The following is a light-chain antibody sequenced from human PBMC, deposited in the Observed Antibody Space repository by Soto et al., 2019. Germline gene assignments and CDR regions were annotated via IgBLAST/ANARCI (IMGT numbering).Light chain of an antibody. J-gene: IGKJ2*01. Sequence: EIVLTQSPGTLSLSPGERATLSCRASQSVSSSYLAWYQQKPGQAPRLLIYGASSRATGIPDRFSGSGSGTDFTLTISRLEPEYFAVYYCQQYGSSPYTCGRGTKLEIK. CDR1: QSVSSSY. CDR2: GAS. V-gene: IGKV3-20*01. CDR3: QQYGSSPYT.